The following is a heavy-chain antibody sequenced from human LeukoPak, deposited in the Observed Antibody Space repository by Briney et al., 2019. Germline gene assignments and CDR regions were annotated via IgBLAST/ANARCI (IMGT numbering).Heavy chain of an antibody. CDR3: ARHVKDTSGFYYPDFDF. Sequence: GESLKISCKGSGYSVSKYWIGWVRQMPGKGLEWMGIIYLGDSDTRYSPSFQGQVTISADKSVSTAYLQWSSLKASDTAMYYCARHVKDTSGFYYPDFDFWGQGTLVTVSS. D-gene: IGHD3-22*01. J-gene: IGHJ4*02. V-gene: IGHV5-51*01. CDR2: IYLGDSDT. CDR1: GYSVSKYW.